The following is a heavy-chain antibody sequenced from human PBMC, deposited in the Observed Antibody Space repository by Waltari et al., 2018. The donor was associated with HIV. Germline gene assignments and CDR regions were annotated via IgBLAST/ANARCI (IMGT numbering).Heavy chain of an antibody. CDR1: GFTFSSYA. CDR2: NTYEGINK. CDR3: AKEHDLGWEAGGGGAFDI. Sequence: QVQLVESGGGVVQSGRSLRLYCAASGFTFSSYAMHWVRQAPGRGIEGVAVNTYEGINKNHRTSVKATFTKPRKNQKNTWFLKRNSLKVGETGWFSCAKEHDLGWEAGGGGAFDIWGQGTMVTVSS. J-gene: IGHJ3*02. D-gene: IGHD1-26*01. V-gene: IGHV3-30*10.